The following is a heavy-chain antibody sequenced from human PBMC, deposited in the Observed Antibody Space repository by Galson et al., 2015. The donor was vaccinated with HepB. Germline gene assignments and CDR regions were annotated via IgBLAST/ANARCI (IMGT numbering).Heavy chain of an antibody. V-gene: IGHV5-10-1*01. J-gene: IGHJ2*01. D-gene: IGHD3-22*01. Sequence: QSGAEVKKPGESLRISCKGSGYSFTGYWISWVRQMPGKGLEWMGRIDPSDSYTNYSPSFQGHVTISADKYTSTAYLQWSSLKASDTAMYYCARLLYYDSSGYWYFDLWGRGTLVTVSS. CDR3: ARLLYYDSSGYWYFDL. CDR2: IDPSDSYT. CDR1: GYSFTGYW.